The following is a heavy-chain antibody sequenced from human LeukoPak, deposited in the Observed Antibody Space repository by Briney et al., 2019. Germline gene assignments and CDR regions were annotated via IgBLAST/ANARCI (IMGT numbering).Heavy chain of an antibody. V-gene: IGHV1-69*06. D-gene: IGHD6-13*01. CDR1: GGTFSSYA. CDR3: AREYSSSWYFDP. J-gene: IGHJ5*02. Sequence: GASVKVSCKASGGTFSSYAISWVRQAPGQGLEWMGGIIPIFGTANYAQKFQGRVTITADKSTSTAYMELSSLRSEDTAVYYCAREYSSSWYFDPWGQGTLVTVSS. CDR2: IIPIFGTA.